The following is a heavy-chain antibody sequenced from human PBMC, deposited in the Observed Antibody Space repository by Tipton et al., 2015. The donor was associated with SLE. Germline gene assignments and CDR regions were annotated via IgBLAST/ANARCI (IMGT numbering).Heavy chain of an antibody. Sequence: SLRLSCAASGLTFSTYAMIWVRQAPGKELEWVSAVSTAGDITLYADSVKGRFTISRDNSKNTLFLRMNSLRAEDTATYYCAKGHDGNYGAGLDIWGQGTMVTVSS. V-gene: IGHV3-23*01. D-gene: IGHD4-17*01. CDR1: GLTFSTYA. J-gene: IGHJ3*02. CDR3: AKGHDGNYGAGLDI. CDR2: VSTAGDIT.